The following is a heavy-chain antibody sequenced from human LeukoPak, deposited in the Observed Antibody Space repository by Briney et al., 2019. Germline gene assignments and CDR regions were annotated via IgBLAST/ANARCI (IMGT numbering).Heavy chain of an antibody. CDR2: ISSNGGST. CDR1: GFTFSSYA. V-gene: IGHV3-64*01. CDR3: AKDGAMVRGVGDAFDI. J-gene: IGHJ3*02. Sequence: GGSLRLSCAASGFTFSSYAMHWVRQAPGKGLEYVSAISSNGGSTYYANSVKGRFTISRDNSKNTLYLQMGSLRAEDMAVYYCAKDGAMVRGVGDAFDIWGQGTMVTVSS. D-gene: IGHD3-10*01.